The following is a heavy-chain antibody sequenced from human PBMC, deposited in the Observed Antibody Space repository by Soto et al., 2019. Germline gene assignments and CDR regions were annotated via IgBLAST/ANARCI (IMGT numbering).Heavy chain of an antibody. CDR3: ARDSGVRGPSGDLDY. D-gene: IGHD2-21*02. CDR1: GYTFMSHV. CDR2: VTGGNGDT. Sequence: QVQLVQSGAEVKEPGASVKVSCRASGYTFMSHVMHWVRQAPGQRLEWMGWVTGGNGDTKYSQKFQGRVTITRGTSATTAYMELSRLTSEDKAVYYCARDSGVRGPSGDLDYWGQGTLVTVSS. J-gene: IGHJ4*02. V-gene: IGHV1-3*01.